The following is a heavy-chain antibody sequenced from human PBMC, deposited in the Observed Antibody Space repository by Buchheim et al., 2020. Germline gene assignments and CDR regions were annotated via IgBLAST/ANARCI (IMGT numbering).Heavy chain of an antibody. CDR1: GFTFSSHG. V-gene: IGHV3-33*01. J-gene: IGHJ2*01. CDR2: IWYDGSNK. CDR3: ARRGSGSFPWYFDL. D-gene: IGHD3-10*01. Sequence: QVQLVESGGGVVQPGRSLRLPCAASGFTFSSHGMHWVRQAPGKGLEWVAVIWYDGSNKNYADSVKGRFTISRDNSQTTGDLQMNSLRDDDTAVYYCARRGSGSFPWYFDLWGRGTL.